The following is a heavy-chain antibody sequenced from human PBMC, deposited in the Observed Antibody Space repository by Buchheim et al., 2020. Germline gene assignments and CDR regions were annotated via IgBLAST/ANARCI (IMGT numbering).Heavy chain of an antibody. D-gene: IGHD3-22*01. CDR1: RFIFSNYA. Sequence: EVQLVESGGGLEQPGESLRLSCAASRFIFSNYAVNWVRQAPGKGLEWVSVISGSGKTTNYADSVKGRFTISRDNSKNTVYLEMNSLRAEDTAVYFCAKDRSRTITTPGGFDYWGQGTL. J-gene: IGHJ4*02. CDR2: ISGSGKTT. V-gene: IGHV3-23*04. CDR3: AKDRSRTITTPGGFDY.